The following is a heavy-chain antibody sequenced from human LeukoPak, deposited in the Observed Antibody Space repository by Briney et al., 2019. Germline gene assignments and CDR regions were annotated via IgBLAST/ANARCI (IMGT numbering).Heavy chain of an antibody. J-gene: IGHJ4*02. D-gene: IGHD2-2*01. Sequence: ASVKVSCKASGYTFTGYYMHWVRQAPGQGLEWMGWINPNSGGTNYAQKFQGRVTMTRDTSISTAYMELSRLRSDDTAVYYCARGGWDIVVVPAATALFDYWGQGTLVTVSS. CDR1: GYTFTGYY. V-gene: IGHV1-2*02. CDR2: INPNSGGT. CDR3: ARGGWDIVVVPAATALFDY.